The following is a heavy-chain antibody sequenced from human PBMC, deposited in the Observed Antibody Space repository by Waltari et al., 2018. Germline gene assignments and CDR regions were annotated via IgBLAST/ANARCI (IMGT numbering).Heavy chain of an antibody. J-gene: IGHJ4*02. CDR2: IIGGGDSP. CDR1: GFTFNSCS. CDR3: VKTVTGSYDF. Sequence: EVQMLESGGRLVQPGGSLRLSCAASGFTFNSCSMSWVRQAPGKGLEWVSFIIGGGDSPHYADSVNGRFTISRDNPKNTLFLQMNSLRAEDTAVYYCVKTVTGSYDFWGQGTLVTVSS. V-gene: IGHV3-23*01. D-gene: IGHD1-26*01.